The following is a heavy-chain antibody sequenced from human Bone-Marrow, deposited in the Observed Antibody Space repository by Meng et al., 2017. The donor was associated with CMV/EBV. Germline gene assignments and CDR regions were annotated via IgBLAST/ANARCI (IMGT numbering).Heavy chain of an antibody. CDR1: GFTVSSNY. CDR3: ATGRGRLDP. J-gene: IGHJ5*02. CDR2: IYSSDST. Sequence: GESLKISCVASGFTVSSNYMSWVRQAPGKGLEWVSIIYSSDSTYYADSVKGRFNISRDNSKNTLYLQMNSLRAEDTAVYYCATGRGRLDPWGQGTLVTVSS. V-gene: IGHV3-53*01. D-gene: IGHD3-16*01.